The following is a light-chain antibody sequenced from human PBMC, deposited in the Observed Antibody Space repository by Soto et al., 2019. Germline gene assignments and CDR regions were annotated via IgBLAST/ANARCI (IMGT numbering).Light chain of an antibody. CDR1: QSISRSF. J-gene: IGKJ1*01. V-gene: IGKV3-20*01. CDR2: GAS. CDR3: QQYSPSPPWT. Sequence: EIVLTQSPGTLSLSPGERATLSCRASQSISRSFLAWYQQKPGQAPRLLIYGASSRATGIPDRFSGGGSGTDFTLTISRLEPEDFAVYYCQQYSPSPPWTFGQGTQVEIK.